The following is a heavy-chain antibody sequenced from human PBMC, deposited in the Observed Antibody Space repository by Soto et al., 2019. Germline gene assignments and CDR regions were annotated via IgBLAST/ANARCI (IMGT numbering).Heavy chain of an antibody. CDR2: IYHSGST. Sequence: QVQLQESGPGLVKPSGTLSLTCAVSGGSISSSNWWSWVRQPPGKGLEWIGEIYHSGSTNYNPSLKGRVTLSVNKSKNQFPLKLSSVTAADHAVYYCARAAIGGSNWPFDYWGPGTLVTVSS. J-gene: IGHJ4*02. D-gene: IGHD6-13*01. V-gene: IGHV4-4*02. CDR1: GGSISSSNW. CDR3: ARAAIGGSNWPFDY.